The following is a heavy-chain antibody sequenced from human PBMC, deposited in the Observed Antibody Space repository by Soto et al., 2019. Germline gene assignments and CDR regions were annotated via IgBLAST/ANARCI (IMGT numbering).Heavy chain of an antibody. Sequence: SETLSLTCTVSGGSISSYYWSWIRQPPGKGLEWIGYIYYSGSTNYNPSLKSRVTISVDTSKNQFSVRLSSVTAADTAVYSCAKTQYYYDSGYFDYWGQGTLVTVSS. J-gene: IGHJ4*02. D-gene: IGHD3-22*01. CDR3: AKTQYYYDSGYFDY. CDR2: IYYSGST. CDR1: GGSISSYY. V-gene: IGHV4-59*01.